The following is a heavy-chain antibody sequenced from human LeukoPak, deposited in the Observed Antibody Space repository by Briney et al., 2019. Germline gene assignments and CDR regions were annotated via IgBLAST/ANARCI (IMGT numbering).Heavy chain of an antibody. CDR3: ASDGGSDRGYFDY. D-gene: IGHD4-23*01. V-gene: IGHV4-31*11. J-gene: IGHJ4*02. CDR1: GGSISSSSGNC. CDR2: IYYSGST. Sequence: SETLSLTCAVSGGSISSSSGNCWTWVRQPPGKGLEWIGYIYYSGSTYYNPSLKSRVTISVDTSKNQFSLKLSSVTAADTAVYYCASDGGSDRGYFDYWGQGTLVTVSS.